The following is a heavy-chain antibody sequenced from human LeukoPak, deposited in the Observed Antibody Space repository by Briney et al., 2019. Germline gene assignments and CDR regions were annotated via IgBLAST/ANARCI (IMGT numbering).Heavy chain of an antibody. CDR3: ARDRGAHSSGWYYGYY. J-gene: IGHJ4*02. D-gene: IGHD6-19*01. CDR1: GYTFTSYG. Sequence: ASVKVSRKASGYTFTSYGISWVRQAPGQGLEWMGWISAYNGNTNYAQKLQGRVTMTTDTSTSTAYMELRSLRSDDTAVYYCARDRGAHSSGWYYGYYWGQGTLVTVSS. CDR2: ISAYNGNT. V-gene: IGHV1-18*01.